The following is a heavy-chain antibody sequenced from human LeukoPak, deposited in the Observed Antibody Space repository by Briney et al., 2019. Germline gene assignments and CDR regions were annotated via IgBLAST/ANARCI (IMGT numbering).Heavy chain of an antibody. V-gene: IGHV3-7*01. Sequence: GGSLRLSCAASGLTFSSCFMTWVRQAPGQGLEWVANIKPDGSEKYYMDSVKGRFTISRDNAKNSLYLQMNSLRAEDTAVYYCARWAVAGTGGWFDPWGQGTLVTVSS. D-gene: IGHD6-19*01. CDR1: GLTFSSCF. J-gene: IGHJ5*02. CDR3: ARWAVAGTGGWFDP. CDR2: IKPDGSEK.